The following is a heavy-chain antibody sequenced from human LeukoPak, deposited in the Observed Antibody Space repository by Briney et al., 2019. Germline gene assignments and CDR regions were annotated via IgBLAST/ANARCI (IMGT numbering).Heavy chain of an antibody. CDR2: ITGDGGST. CDR3: AEGDNWNFDY. CDR1: GFTFDDYA. Sequence: TGGSLRLSCAASGFTFDDYAMHWVRQAPGKGLEWVSLITGDGGSTYYADSVKGRFTISRDDSKNSLYLQMNSLRTEDTALYYCAEGDNWNFDYWGQGTLVTVSS. D-gene: IGHD1-20*01. J-gene: IGHJ4*02. V-gene: IGHV3-43*02.